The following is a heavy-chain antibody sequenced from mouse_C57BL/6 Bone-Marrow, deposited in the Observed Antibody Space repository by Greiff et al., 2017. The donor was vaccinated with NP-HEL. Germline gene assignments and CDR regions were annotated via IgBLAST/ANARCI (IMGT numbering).Heavy chain of an antibody. Sequence: QVQLQQPGAELVKPGASVKLSCKASGYTFTSYWMHWVKQRPGQGLEWIGMIHPNSGSTNYNEKFKSKATLTVDKSSSTAYMQLSSLTSEDSAVYYCAREAYYGSSGYAMDYWGQGTSVTVSS. CDR1: GYTFTSYW. CDR2: IHPNSGST. CDR3: AREAYYGSSGYAMDY. J-gene: IGHJ4*01. V-gene: IGHV1-64*01. D-gene: IGHD1-1*01.